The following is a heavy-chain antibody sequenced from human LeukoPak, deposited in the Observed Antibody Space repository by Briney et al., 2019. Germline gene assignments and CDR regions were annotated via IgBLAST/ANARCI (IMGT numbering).Heavy chain of an antibody. CDR3: ARGTIARLGPFDC. CDR2: IYSGGST. CDR1: GFTVSSDY. Sequence: GSLRLSCAASGFTVSSDYMSWVRQAPGKGLEWVSVIYSGGSTFYADPVTGRFTISRDNYKNTLHLQMNSLRVEDTAIYYCARGTIARLGPFDCWGQGTLVIVSS. D-gene: IGHD6-6*01. V-gene: IGHV3-53*01. J-gene: IGHJ4*02.